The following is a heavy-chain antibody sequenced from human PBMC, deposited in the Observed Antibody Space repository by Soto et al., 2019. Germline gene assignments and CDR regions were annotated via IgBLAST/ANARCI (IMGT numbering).Heavy chain of an antibody. CDR2: IKQGGNEK. J-gene: IGHJ6*02. CDR1: GFSFSTYL. V-gene: IGHV3-7*01. D-gene: IGHD3-16*01. Sequence: GGSLRLSCAASGFSFSTYLMIWVRQAPGKGLEWVANIKQGGNEKFYVDSVKGRFTISRDNDKKSLYLQMDSLRVEDTAVYYCVGALTYEVPYYYYGMDVWGQGTTVTVPS. CDR3: VGALTYEVPYYYYGMDV.